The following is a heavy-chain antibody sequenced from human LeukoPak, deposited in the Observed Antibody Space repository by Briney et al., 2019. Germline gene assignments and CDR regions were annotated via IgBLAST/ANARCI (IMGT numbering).Heavy chain of an antibody. Sequence: PGGSLRLSCAASGFTFSDYYMSWIRQAPGKGLEWVSYISSSSSYTNYADSVKGRFTISRDNAKNPLYLQMNSLRAEDTAVYYCARAGYYGSDPDYWGQGTLVTVSS. CDR1: GFTFSDYY. J-gene: IGHJ4*02. CDR3: ARAGYYGSDPDY. V-gene: IGHV3-11*06. CDR2: ISSSSSYT. D-gene: IGHD3-10*01.